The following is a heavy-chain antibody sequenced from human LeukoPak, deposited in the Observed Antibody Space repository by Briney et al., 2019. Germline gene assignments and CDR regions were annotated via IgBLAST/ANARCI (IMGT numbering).Heavy chain of an antibody. J-gene: IGHJ4*02. V-gene: IGHV4-34*01. Sequence: SETLSLTCAVYGGSFSGYYWSWIRQPPGKGLEWIGEINHSGSANYNPSLKSRVTISVDTSKNQFSLKLSSVTAADTAVYYCARGTGTMIYWSQGTLVTVSS. CDR1: GGSFSGYY. D-gene: IGHD1-1*01. CDR2: INHSGSA. CDR3: ARGTGTMIY.